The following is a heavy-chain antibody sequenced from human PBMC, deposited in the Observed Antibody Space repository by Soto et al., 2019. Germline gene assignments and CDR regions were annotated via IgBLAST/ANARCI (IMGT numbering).Heavy chain of an antibody. CDR3: ARDARYCSSNSCYLYYGMDV. Sequence: SETLSLTCAVYGGSFNNYYWSWIRQPPGKGLEWIGEINHSESTNYNPSLKSRVTISVDTSKNQFSLELSSVTAADTAVYYCARDARYCSSNSCYLYYGMDVWGQGTTVTVSS. D-gene: IGHD2-2*01. CDR1: GGSFNNYY. V-gene: IGHV4-34*01. CDR2: INHSEST. J-gene: IGHJ6*02.